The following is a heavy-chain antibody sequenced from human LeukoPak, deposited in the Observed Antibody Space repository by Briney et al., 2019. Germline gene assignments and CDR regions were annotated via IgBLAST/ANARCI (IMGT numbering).Heavy chain of an antibody. CDR2: INSDGSST. D-gene: IGHD3-10*01. CDR3: ARTFYGSGSYPGY. J-gene: IGHJ4*02. V-gene: IGHV3-74*01. Sequence: PGGSLRLSCAASGFTVSSNYMSWVRQAPGKGLVWVSRINSDGSSTSYADSVKGRFTISRDNAKNTLYLQMNSLRAEDTAVYYCARTFYGSGSYPGYWGQGTLVTVSS. CDR1: GFTVSSNY.